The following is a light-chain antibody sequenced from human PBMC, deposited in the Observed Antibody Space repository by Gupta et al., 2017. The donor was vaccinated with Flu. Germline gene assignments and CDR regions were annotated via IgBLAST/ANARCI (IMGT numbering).Light chain of an antibody. Sequence: QLPQSHSSLSASVGDRVTITCRASQSISSYLNWYQQKPGKAPKLLIYAASSLQSGVPARFSGSGSGTDFTLKISSVKTEDVAIYYCIQSFRNPRTFGHGTKVEIK. J-gene: IGKJ1*01. CDR1: QSISSY. CDR2: AAS. V-gene: IGKV1-39*01. CDR3: IQSFRNPRT.